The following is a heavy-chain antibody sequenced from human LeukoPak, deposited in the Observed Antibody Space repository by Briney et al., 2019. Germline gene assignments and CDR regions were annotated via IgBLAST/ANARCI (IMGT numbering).Heavy chain of an antibody. CDR3: ARLAATGRYYYDSSGYYDY. J-gene: IGHJ4*02. V-gene: IGHV5-51*01. D-gene: IGHD3-22*01. CDR2: IYPGDSDT. Sequence: KNGESLKISCKGSGYSFTSYWIGWVRQMPGKGLEWMGIIYPGDSDTRYSPSFQGQVTISADKSISTAYLQWSSLKASDTAMYYCARLAATGRYYYDSSGYYDYWGQGTLVTVSS. CDR1: GYSFTSYW.